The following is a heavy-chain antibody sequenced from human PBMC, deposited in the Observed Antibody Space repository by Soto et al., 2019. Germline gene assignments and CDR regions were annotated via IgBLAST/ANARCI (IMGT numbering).Heavy chain of an antibody. Sequence: GGSLRLSCAASGFTFSSYWMSWVRQAPGKGLEWVSYISSSSSYTNYADSVKGRFTISRDNAKNSLYLQMNSLRAEDTAVYYCARDYYYDSSGPRWFDPWGQGTLVTVSS. J-gene: IGHJ5*02. CDR1: GFTFSSYW. CDR3: ARDYYYDSSGPRWFDP. D-gene: IGHD3-22*01. CDR2: ISSSSSYT. V-gene: IGHV3-21*05.